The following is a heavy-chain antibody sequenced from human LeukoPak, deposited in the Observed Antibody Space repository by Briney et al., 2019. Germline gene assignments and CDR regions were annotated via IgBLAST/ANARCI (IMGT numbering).Heavy chain of an antibody. CDR1: GGSISSSSYY. J-gene: IGHJ4*02. CDR2: IYYSGST. CDR3: ARGSYYAG. Sequence: PSETLSLTCTVSGGSISSSSYYWGWIRQPPGKGLEWIGSIYYSGSTYYNPSLKSRVTISVDTSKNQFSLKLSSVTAADTAVYYCARGSYYAGWGQGTLVTVSS. D-gene: IGHD3-10*01. V-gene: IGHV4-39*07.